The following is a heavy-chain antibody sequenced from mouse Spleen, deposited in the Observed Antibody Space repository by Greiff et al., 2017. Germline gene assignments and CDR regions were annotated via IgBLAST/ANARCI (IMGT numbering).Heavy chain of an antibody. CDR3: ARKDSDYSYDGAYFDY. Sequence: VQLQQSGAELVKPGASVKLSCTASGYTFTSYWMHWVQQRPGRGLEWVGRIGPSSGGTKYNENFKSKVTLTVDKPTSTAYMQLSSLTSEDSAVYYCARKDSDYSYDGAYFDYWGQGTTLTVSS. CDR2: IGPSSGGT. D-gene: IGHD2-12*01. CDR1: GYTFTSYW. J-gene: IGHJ2*01. V-gene: IGHV1-72*01.